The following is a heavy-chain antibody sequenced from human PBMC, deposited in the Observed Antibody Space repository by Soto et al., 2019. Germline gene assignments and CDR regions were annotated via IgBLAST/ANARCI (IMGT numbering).Heavy chain of an antibody. V-gene: IGHV3-53*01. D-gene: IGHD3-22*01. CDR3: ATSPLLPGAP. CDR1: GFTFSSND. J-gene: IGHJ3*01. Sequence: EVQLVESGGGLIQPGGSLRLSCAASGFTFSSNDMNWVRQAPGKGLEWVSLIYSGGSTYYAESVKGRFTISRATSKNTLYLQMSSLRAEDTAVYYCATSPLLPGAPWGQGTMVTGSS. CDR2: IYSGGST.